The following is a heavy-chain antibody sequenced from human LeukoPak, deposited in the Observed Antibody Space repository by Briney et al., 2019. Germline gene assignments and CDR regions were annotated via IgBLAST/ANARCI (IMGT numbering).Heavy chain of an antibody. Sequence: ASVKVSCKASGYTFTSYGISWVRQAPGQGLEWMGWISAYNGNTNYAQKLQGRVTMTTDTSTSTAYMELRSLRSDDTAVYYCARDRYSSGWAGGLDYWGQGTLVTVSS. D-gene: IGHD6-19*01. V-gene: IGHV1-18*01. CDR1: GYTFTSYG. CDR3: ARDRYSSGWAGGLDY. J-gene: IGHJ4*02. CDR2: ISAYNGNT.